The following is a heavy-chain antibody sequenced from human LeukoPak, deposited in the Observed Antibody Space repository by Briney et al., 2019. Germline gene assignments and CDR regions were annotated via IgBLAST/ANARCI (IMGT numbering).Heavy chain of an antibody. D-gene: IGHD6-13*01. CDR2: IQYDGRSY. CDR3: AKEMLGIAAAGLDY. Sequence: GGSLRLSCAASGFTFSSYGMHWVRQAPGKGLEWVAFIQYDGRSYYYADSVKGRFTISRDNSKNTLYLQMNSLRAEDTAVYYCAKEMLGIAAAGLDYWGQGTLVTVSS. CDR1: GFTFSSYG. V-gene: IGHV3-30*02. J-gene: IGHJ4*02.